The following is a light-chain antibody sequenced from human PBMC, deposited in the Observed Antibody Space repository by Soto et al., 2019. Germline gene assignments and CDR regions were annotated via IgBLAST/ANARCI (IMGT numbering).Light chain of an antibody. V-gene: IGKV1-33*01. Sequence: DVQMTQYPSSLSASVGDRVTITCQASHDIGTYLNWYQHKPGKAPKLLIFDTSHLATGVPARFSGSGSDTSFTFSITNLPAEDFAAYYSQQFDRVPLTFGGGTHVEI. CDR1: HDIGTY. CDR3: QQFDRVPLT. CDR2: DTS. J-gene: IGKJ4*01.